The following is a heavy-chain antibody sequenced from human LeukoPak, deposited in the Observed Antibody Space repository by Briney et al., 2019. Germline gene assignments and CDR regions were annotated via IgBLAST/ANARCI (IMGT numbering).Heavy chain of an antibody. J-gene: IGHJ4*02. V-gene: IGHV3-11*01. CDR3: ARDEKYYYDSSGYYYGDY. Sequence: PGGSLRLSCAASGFTVSSNYMSWVRQAPGKGLEWVSYISSSGSTIYYADSVKGRFTISRDNAKNSLYLQMNSLRAEDTAVYYCARDEKYYYDSSGYYYGDYWGQGTLVTVSS. CDR2: ISSSGSTI. D-gene: IGHD3-22*01. CDR1: GFTVSSNY.